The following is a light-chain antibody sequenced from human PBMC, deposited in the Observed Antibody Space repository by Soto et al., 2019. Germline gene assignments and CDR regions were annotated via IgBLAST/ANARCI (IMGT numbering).Light chain of an antibody. CDR1: ESIRTW. CDR2: DAY. V-gene: IGKV1-5*01. J-gene: IGKJ5*01. CDR3: KQYTEWPPFT. Sequence: DLQMTQSPSTLSASVGDRVTITCRASESIRTWLAWYQHKPGKAPKVLIYDAYTLESGVPSRFSGSGSGTEFTLSISSLQSEDLAVYYGKQYTEWPPFTFGQWTRLEIK.